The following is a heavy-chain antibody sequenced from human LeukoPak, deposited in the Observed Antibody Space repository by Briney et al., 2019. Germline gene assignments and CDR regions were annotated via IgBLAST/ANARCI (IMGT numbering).Heavy chain of an antibody. J-gene: IGHJ4*02. CDR1: GGSISSGGYS. CDR2: IYHSGST. CDR3: AREWELLFDY. D-gene: IGHD1-26*01. Sequence: SQTLSLTCAISGGSISSGGYSWSWIRQPPGKGLEWIGYIYHSGSTYYNPSLKSRVTISVDRSKNQFSLKLSSVTAADTAVYYCAREWELLFDYRGQGTLVTVSS. V-gene: IGHV4-30-2*01.